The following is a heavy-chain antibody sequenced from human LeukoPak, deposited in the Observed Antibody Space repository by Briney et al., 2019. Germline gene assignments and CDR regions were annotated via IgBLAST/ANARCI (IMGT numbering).Heavy chain of an antibody. J-gene: IGHJ5*02. V-gene: IGHV3-11*01. CDR2: ISSSGSTI. D-gene: IGHD2-2*01. CDR1: GFTFSDYY. CDR3: ARVGPIVVVPAATPYLEYNWFDP. Sequence: GGSLRLSCAASGFTFSDYYMSWIRQAPGKGLEWVSYISSSGSTIYYAGSVKGRFTISRDNAKNSLYLQMNSLRAEDTAVYYCARVGPIVVVPAATPYLEYNWFDPWGQGTLVTVSS.